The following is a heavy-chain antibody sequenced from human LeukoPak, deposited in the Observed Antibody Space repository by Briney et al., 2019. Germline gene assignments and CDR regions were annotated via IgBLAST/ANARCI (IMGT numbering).Heavy chain of an antibody. J-gene: IGHJ5*02. CDR1: GYTFTSYA. CDR3: ASGYYGSGSYNWFDP. D-gene: IGHD3-10*01. V-gene: IGHV1-3*01. Sequence: ASVKVSCKASGYTFTSYAMHWVPQARGQRLEWMGGIHAGNGNTKYSQKFQGRVTITRDTSASTAYMELSSLRSEDTAVYYCASGYYGSGSYNWFDPWGQGTLVTVSS. CDR2: IHAGNGNT.